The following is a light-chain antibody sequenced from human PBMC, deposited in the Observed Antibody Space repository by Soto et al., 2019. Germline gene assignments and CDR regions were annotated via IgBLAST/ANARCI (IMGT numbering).Light chain of an antibody. CDR2: DAS. V-gene: IGKV1-5*01. J-gene: IGKJ1*01. Sequence: DIQMTQSPSTLSASIGDRVTITCRGSQRINKWLAWHQQKPGKAPKLLIYDASSLQSGVPPRFSGSGSGTEFTLTIRSLQPDDIATYYCQQYSSYSAWTFGEGTKVDIK. CDR3: QQYSSYSAWT. CDR1: QRINKW.